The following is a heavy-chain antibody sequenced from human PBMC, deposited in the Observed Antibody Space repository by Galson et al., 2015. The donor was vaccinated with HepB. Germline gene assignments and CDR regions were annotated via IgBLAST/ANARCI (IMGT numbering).Heavy chain of an antibody. CDR2: INPNSGGT. Sequence: SVKVSCKASGYTITGYYIHWVRQAPGQGLEWMGWINPNSGGTNYARKFQGRVTMTRDTSISAAYMELSRLRSDDTAVYYCARHRGDYYDASGNIAFYWHFDLWGRGTLVTVSS. J-gene: IGHJ2*01. CDR1: GYTITGYY. CDR3: ARHRGDYYDASGNIAFYWHFDL. V-gene: IGHV1-2*02. D-gene: IGHD3-22*01.